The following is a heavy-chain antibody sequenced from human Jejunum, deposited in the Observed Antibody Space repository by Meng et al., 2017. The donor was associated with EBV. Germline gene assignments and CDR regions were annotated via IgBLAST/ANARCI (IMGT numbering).Heavy chain of an antibody. CDR1: GDSVSGYNY. CDR3: ARGRGYDYGDS. CDR2: MYYTGKA. V-gene: IGHV4-61*01. J-gene: IGHJ5*02. Sequence: QVQLQESGPGLVKPSETLSLTCSVSGDSVSGYNYWTWIRQPPGKGLEWIGNMYYTGKAIYKPSLQSRVTISVDTSKNQFSLRVTSVTAADTAIYYCARGRGYDYGDSWGQGTLVTVVS. D-gene: IGHD5-12*01.